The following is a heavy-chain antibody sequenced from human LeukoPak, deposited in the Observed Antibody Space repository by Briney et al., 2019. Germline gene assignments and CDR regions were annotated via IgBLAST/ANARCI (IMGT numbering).Heavy chain of an antibody. D-gene: IGHD6-13*01. CDR2: IYYSGST. J-gene: IGHJ6*02. Sequence: SETLSLTCTVSGGSISSSSYYWGWIRQPPGKGLEWIGSIYYSGSTYYNPSLKSRVTISVDTSKNQFSLKLSSVTAADTAVYYCARDETMAAAGPNYYYGMDVWGQGTMVTVSS. V-gene: IGHV4-39*07. CDR3: ARDETMAAAGPNYYYGMDV. CDR1: GGSISSSSYY.